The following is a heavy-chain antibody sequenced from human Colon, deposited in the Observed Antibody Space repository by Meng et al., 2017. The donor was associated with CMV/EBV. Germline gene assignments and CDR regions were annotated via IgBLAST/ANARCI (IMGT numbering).Heavy chain of an antibody. CDR2: IYYSGST. V-gene: IGHV4-39*07. Sequence: SETLSLTCTVSGGSISSSSYYWGWIRQPPGKGREWIGGIYYSGSTYYNPSLKSRVTISVDTSKNQFSLKLSSVTAAGTAVYYCARGINSGSYFWDYFDYWGQGALVTVSS. CDR3: ARGINSGSYFWDYFDY. CDR1: GGSISSSSYY. J-gene: IGHJ4*02. D-gene: IGHD1-26*01.